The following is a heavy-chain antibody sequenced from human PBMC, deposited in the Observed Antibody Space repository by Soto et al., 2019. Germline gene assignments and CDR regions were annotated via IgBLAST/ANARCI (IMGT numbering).Heavy chain of an antibody. CDR1: GGSFSGYY. CDR2: INHSGST. J-gene: IGHJ4*02. Sequence: SETLSLTCAVYGGSFSGYYWSWIRQPPGKGLEWIGEINHSGSTNYNPSLKSRVTISVDTSKNQFSLKLSSVTAADTAVYYCARGHDRAMVRGPPGYWGQGTLVTVSS. D-gene: IGHD3-10*01. CDR3: ARGHDRAMVRGPPGY. V-gene: IGHV4-34*01.